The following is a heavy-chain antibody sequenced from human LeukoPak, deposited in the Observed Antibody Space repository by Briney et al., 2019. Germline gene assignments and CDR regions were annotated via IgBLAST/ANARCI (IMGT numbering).Heavy chain of an antibody. CDR3: ARGLRNTIFGGRYY. CDR1: GFTFSNYD. D-gene: IGHD3-3*01. CDR2: IGSSGTTI. Sequence: GGSLRLSCTASGFTFSNYDLNWVRQAPGKGLEWVSYIGSSGTTINYADSVKGRFTISRDIAENSLYLQMNSLRADDTAVYYCARGLRNTIFGGRYYWGQGTLVSVS. J-gene: IGHJ4*02. V-gene: IGHV3-48*03.